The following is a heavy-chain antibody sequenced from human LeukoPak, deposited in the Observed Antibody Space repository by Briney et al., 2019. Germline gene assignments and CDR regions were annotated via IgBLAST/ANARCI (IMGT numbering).Heavy chain of an antibody. J-gene: IGHJ6*04. V-gene: IGHV1-18*01. CDR3: ARDRSHCSSTSCYYYYGMDV. CDR2: ISAYNGNT. D-gene: IGHD2-2*01. Sequence: ASVKVSCKASGYTFTSYGISWVRQAPGQGLEWMGWISAYNGNTNYAQKFQGRVTITADESTSTAYMELSSLRSEDTAVYYCARDRSHCSSTSCYYYYGMDVWGKGTTVTVSS. CDR1: GYTFTSYG.